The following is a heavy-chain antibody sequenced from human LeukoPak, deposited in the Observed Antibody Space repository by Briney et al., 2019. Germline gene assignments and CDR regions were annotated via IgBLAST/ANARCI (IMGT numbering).Heavy chain of an antibody. D-gene: IGHD3-10*01. CDR3: AKHRMVRGVTTDYYFDY. CDR1: GFTFSSYG. CDR2: ISYDGSNK. V-gene: IGHV3-30-3*02. Sequence: PGRSLRLSCAASGFTFSSYGMHWVRQAPGKGLEWVAVISYDGSNKYYADSVKGRFTISRDNSKNTLYLQMNSLRGEDTAVYYCAKHRMVRGVTTDYYFDYWGQGTLVTVSS. J-gene: IGHJ4*02.